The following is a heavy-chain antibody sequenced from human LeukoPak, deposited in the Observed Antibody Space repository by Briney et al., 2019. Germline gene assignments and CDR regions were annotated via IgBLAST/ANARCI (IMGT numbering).Heavy chain of an antibody. V-gene: IGHV3-7*01. CDR1: GFTFSSLD. CDR3: ARDSFETDIDY. D-gene: IGHD1-14*01. Sequence: GGSLRLSCAASGFTFSSLDMAWVRQAPGKGLEWVANIKEDGSEKYYVESMKGRFTISRDNVKNSLYLQISSLRAEDTAVYYCARDSFETDIDYWGQGTLVTVSS. J-gene: IGHJ4*02. CDR2: IKEDGSEK.